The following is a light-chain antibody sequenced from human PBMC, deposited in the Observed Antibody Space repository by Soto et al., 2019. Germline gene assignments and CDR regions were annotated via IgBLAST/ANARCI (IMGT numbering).Light chain of an antibody. CDR2: EVS. Sequence: QSALTQPPSASGSPGQSVTISCTGTSSDLGGYNYVSWYQQHPGKAPKLMIYEVSKRPSGVPDRFSGSKSGNTASLTVSGRQTEDEADYYCSSNAGSNDLRGFCGGTKLTVL. CDR1: SSDLGGYNY. V-gene: IGLV2-8*01. J-gene: IGLJ2*01. CDR3: SSNAGSNDLRG.